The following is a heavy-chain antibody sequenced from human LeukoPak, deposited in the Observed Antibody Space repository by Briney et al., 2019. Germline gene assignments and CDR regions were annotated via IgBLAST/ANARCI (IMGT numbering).Heavy chain of an antibody. V-gene: IGHV3-15*01. CDR1: GFTFSNAW. Sequence: GGSLRLSCAASGFTFSNAWMSWVRQAPGKGLEWVGRIKSKTDGGTTDYAAPVKGRFTISRDDSKNTLYLQMNSLKTEDTAVYYCTTAVTMIVVVADFDYWGQGTLVTVSS. D-gene: IGHD3-22*01. CDR2: IKSKTDGGTT. J-gene: IGHJ4*02. CDR3: TTAVTMIVVVADFDY.